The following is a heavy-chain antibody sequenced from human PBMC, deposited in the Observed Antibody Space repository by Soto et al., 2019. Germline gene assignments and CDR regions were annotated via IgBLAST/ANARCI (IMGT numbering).Heavy chain of an antibody. CDR2: IDPSDSYT. Sequence: GESLKISCKGSGYSFTSYWISWVRQMPGKGLEWMGRIDPSDSYTNYSPSFQGHVTISADKSISTAYLQWSSLKASDTAMYYCARHLIAAAQSQYYYGMDVWGQGTTVTVSS. J-gene: IGHJ6*02. V-gene: IGHV5-10-1*01. CDR1: GYSFTSYW. CDR3: ARHLIAAAQSQYYYGMDV. D-gene: IGHD6-13*01.